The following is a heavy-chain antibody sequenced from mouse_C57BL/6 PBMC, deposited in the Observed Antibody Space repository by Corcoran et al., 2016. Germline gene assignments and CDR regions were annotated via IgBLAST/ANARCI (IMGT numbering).Heavy chain of an antibody. Sequence: EVQLQQSGPELVKPGASVKISCKASGYTFTDYYMNWVKQSHGKSLEWIGDINPNNGGTSYNQKFKGKATLTVDKSSSTAYMELRSLTSEDSAVYYCASGGWGYCGQGTTLTVSS. D-gene: IGHD1-1*02. V-gene: IGHV1-26*01. CDR1: GYTFTDYY. CDR3: ASGGWGY. J-gene: IGHJ2*01. CDR2: INPNNGGT.